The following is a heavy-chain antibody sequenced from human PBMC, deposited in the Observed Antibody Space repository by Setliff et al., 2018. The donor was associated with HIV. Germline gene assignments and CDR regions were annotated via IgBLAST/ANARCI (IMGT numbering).Heavy chain of an antibody. J-gene: IGHJ1*01. D-gene: IGHD1-26*01. V-gene: IGHV1-2*02. CDR3: ARDHMSVGAWAGATSRGLFQH. CDR2: INPHSGDT. Sequence: ASVKVSCKASGYTFTGYYMHWVRQAPGQGLEWMGWINPHSGDTNYAQKFQDRVTMTRDTSVNIAYMQLSRLRSDDTAVYYCARDHMSVGAWAGATSRGLFQHWGQGTLVTVSS. CDR1: GYTFTGYY.